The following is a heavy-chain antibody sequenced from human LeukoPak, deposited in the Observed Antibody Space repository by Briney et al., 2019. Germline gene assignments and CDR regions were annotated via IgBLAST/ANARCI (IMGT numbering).Heavy chain of an antibody. CDR3: ARAHYSSSPLMP. CDR1: GFTVSSNS. D-gene: IGHD6-13*01. CDR2: IYSDNT. J-gene: IGHJ5*02. Sequence: GGSLRLSCTVSGFTVSSNSMSWVRQAPGKGLEWVSFIYSDNTHYSDSVKGRFTISRDNSKNTLYLQMNSLRAEDTAVYYCARAHYSSSPLMPWGQGTLVTVSS. V-gene: IGHV3-53*01.